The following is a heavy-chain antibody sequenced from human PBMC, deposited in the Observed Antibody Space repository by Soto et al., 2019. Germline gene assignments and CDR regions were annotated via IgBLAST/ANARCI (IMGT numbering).Heavy chain of an antibody. CDR1: GGSISGYH. Sequence: SATLTLTCTVSGGSISGYHGSWIRQSPGKGLEWIGYVFYTGSTKYNPALKRRVAISVDTSKNQFSLKLSSVSAADTGLYYCARSYSGTFYGYDIWGQGILVTVPS. V-gene: IGHV4-59*01. CDR3: ARSYSGTFYGYDI. CDR2: VFYTGST. D-gene: IGHD1-26*01. J-gene: IGHJ4*02.